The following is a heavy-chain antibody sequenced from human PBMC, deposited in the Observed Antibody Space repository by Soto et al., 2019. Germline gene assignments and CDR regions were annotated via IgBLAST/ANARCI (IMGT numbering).Heavy chain of an antibody. Sequence: GGSLRLSCAASGFTFSSYSMNWVRQAPGKGLEWVSSISSSSSYIYYADSVKGRFTISRDNAKNSLYLQMNSLRAEDTAVYYCPRETRLTLRGDEQQLPGTLDYWGQGTLVTVSS. CDR3: PRETRLTLRGDEQQLPGTLDY. J-gene: IGHJ4*02. CDR1: GFTFSSYS. V-gene: IGHV3-21*01. D-gene: IGHD6-13*01. CDR2: ISSSSSYI.